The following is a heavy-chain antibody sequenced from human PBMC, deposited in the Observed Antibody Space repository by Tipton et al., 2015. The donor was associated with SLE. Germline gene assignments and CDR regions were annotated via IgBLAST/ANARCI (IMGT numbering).Heavy chain of an antibody. Sequence: TLSLTCTVSGGSISSHYWSWIRQPPGKGLEWIGYIYYSGSTNYNPSLKSRVTISVDTSKNQFSLKLSSVTAADTAVYYCASGPIVVVIAAVGYFDLWGRGTLVTVSS. CDR3: ASGPIVVVIAAVGYFDL. J-gene: IGHJ2*01. CDR1: GGSISSHY. V-gene: IGHV4-59*11. D-gene: IGHD2-21*01. CDR2: IYYSGST.